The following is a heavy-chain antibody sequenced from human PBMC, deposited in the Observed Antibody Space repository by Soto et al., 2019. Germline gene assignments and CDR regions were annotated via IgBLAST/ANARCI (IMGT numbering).Heavy chain of an antibody. CDR1: GGSVSSGSYY. CDR3: ARGRYYDYVWGSYRLGLDNWFDP. Sequence: PSETLSLTCTVSGGSVSSGSYYWSWIRQPPGKGLEWIGYIYYSGSTNYNPSLKSRVTISVDTSKNQFSLKLSSVTAADTAVYYCARGRYYDYVWGSYRLGLDNWFDPWGQGTLVTVSS. CDR2: IYYSGST. V-gene: IGHV4-61*01. J-gene: IGHJ5*02. D-gene: IGHD3-16*02.